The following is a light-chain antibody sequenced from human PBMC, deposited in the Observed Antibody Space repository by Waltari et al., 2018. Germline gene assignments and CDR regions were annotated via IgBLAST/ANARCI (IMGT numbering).Light chain of an antibody. CDR1: QGISSY. J-gene: IGKJ1*01. Sequence: AIRLTQSPSSLSASTGDRVTIPCRASQGISSYLAMYQQKPGKAPKLLIYAASTLQSGVPSRCSGSGSGTDFTLTISCLQSEDFATYYCQQYYSYPRTFGQGTKVEIK. CDR2: AAS. V-gene: IGKV1-8*01. CDR3: QQYYSYPRT.